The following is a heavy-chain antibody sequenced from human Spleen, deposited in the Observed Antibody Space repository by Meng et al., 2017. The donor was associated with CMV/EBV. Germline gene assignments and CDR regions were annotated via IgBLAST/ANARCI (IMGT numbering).Heavy chain of an antibody. V-gene: IGHV1-18*01. CDR2: ISAYDGRT. Sequence: ASVKVSCKASGYTFTSYGISWVRQAPGQGLEWMGWISAYDGRTNYGQKFQGRVTVTIDTSTTTAYMELRSLRSDDTAVYYCARDFYQYDSIGYYEDTFDIWGQGTMVTVSS. CDR1: GYTFTSYG. J-gene: IGHJ3*02. CDR3: ARDFYQYDSIGYYEDTFDI. D-gene: IGHD3-22*01.